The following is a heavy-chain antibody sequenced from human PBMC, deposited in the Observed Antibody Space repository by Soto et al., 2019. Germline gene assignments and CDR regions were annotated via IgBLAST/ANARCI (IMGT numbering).Heavy chain of an antibody. J-gene: IGHJ4*02. D-gene: IGHD3-16*01. CDR2: ISNYNGDT. Sequence: HVQVLQSGAEVKKPGASVKVSCKVSGDTFTNYGFSWVRQAPGQGLEWMGWISNYNGDTVYEQRFQGRVTMTTDTPTTTAYTEPRSLRADDTAMYYCARVGGRREGYKYAYWGQGTLVTVSP. CDR1: GDTFTNYG. V-gene: IGHV1-18*01. CDR3: ARVGGRREGYKYAY.